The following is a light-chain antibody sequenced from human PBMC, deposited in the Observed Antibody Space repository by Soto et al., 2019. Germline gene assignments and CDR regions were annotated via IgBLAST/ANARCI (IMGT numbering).Light chain of an antibody. CDR2: KAS. CDR3: KQGTRWPPRT. CDR1: QSLVYSDGNAY. V-gene: IGKV2-30*01. Sequence: DVVLTQSPLSLPVILGQPASISCRSSQSLVYSDGNAYLNWFHQRPGQSPRRLIYKASKRDSEVPDRFSGSGSGTDFTMKISGVEAEDVGVYYCKQGTRWPPRTFGQGKKLEIK. J-gene: IGKJ2*01.